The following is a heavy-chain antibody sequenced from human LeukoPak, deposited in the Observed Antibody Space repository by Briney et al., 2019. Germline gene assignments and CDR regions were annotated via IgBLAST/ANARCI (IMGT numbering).Heavy chain of an antibody. D-gene: IGHD5-12*01. J-gene: IGHJ4*02. CDR1: GGSISSGDYY. CDR2: IYYSGST. V-gene: IGHV4-30-4*02. CDR3: VRWKYSAYERVFDH. Sequence: PSETLSLTCTVSGGSISSGDYYWSWIRQPPGKGLEWIGYIYYSGSTYYNPSLKSRVTISVDTSKNQFSLKLSSVTAADTAVYYCVRWKYSAYERVFDHWGQGTLVTVSS.